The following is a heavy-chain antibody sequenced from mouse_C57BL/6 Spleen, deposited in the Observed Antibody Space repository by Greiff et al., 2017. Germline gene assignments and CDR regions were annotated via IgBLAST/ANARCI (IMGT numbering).Heavy chain of an antibody. J-gene: IGHJ4*01. CDR3: AKNYYGSSYVGAMDY. D-gene: IGHD1-1*01. CDR1: GFTFSGYG. CDR2: ISSGSSTI. V-gene: IGHV5-17*01. Sequence: VQLKESGGGLVKPGGSLKLSCAASGFTFSGYGMHWVRQAPEKGLEWVAYISSGSSTIYYADTVKGRFTISRDNAKNTLFLQMTSLRSEDTAMYYCAKNYYGSSYVGAMDYWGQGTSVTVSS.